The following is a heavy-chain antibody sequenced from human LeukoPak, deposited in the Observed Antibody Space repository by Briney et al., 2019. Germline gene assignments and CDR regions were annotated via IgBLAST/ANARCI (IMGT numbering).Heavy chain of an antibody. CDR3: ARAGIAAAH. J-gene: IGHJ4*02. D-gene: IGHD6-13*01. CDR1: GITFSTYW. Sequence: GGSLRLSCAASGITFSTYWMSWVRQAPGKGPEWVANIKEDGSEKYYVDSVKGRFTISRDNANNSLYLQMNSLRAEDTAVYYCARAGIAAAHWGQGTLVTVSS. CDR2: IKEDGSEK. V-gene: IGHV3-7*01.